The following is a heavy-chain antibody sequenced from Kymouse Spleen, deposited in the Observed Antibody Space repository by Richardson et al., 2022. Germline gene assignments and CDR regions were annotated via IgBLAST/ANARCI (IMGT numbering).Heavy chain of an antibody. Sequence: QVQLQQSGPGLVKPSQTLSLTCAISGDSVSSNSAAWNWIRQSPSRGLEWLGRTYYRSKWYNDYAVSVKSRITINPDTSKNQFSLQLNSVTPEDTAVYYCARDGMGITGPLYYYYGMDVWGQGTTVTVSS. CDR3: ARDGMGITGPLYYYYGMDV. D-gene: IGHD1-20*01,IGHD1-7*01. V-gene: IGHV6-1*01. CDR1: GDSVSSNSAA. J-gene: IGHJ6*02. CDR2: TYYRSKWYN.